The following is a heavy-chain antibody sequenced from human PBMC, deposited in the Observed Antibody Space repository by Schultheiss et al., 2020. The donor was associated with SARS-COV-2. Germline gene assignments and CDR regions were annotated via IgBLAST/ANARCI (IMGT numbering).Heavy chain of an antibody. CDR2: IYTSGST. J-gene: IGHJ5*02. CDR1: GGSISSYY. Sequence: GSLRLSCTVSGGSISSYYWSWIRQPAGKGLEWIGRIYTSGSTNYNPSLKSRVTMSVDTSKNQFSLKLSSVTAADTAVYYCARLGMTTVTNNWFDPWGQGTLVTVSS. CDR3: ARLGMTTVTNNWFDP. D-gene: IGHD4-11*01. V-gene: IGHV4-4*07.